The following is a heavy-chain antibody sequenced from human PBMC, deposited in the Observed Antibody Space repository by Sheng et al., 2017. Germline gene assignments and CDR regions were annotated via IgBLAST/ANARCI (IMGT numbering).Heavy chain of an antibody. Sequence: QLQLQESGPGLVKASETLSLTCTVSGGSISSSSYYWGWIRQPPGKGLEWIGSIYYSGNTYYNPSLKSRVTISVDTSKNQFSLKLSSVTAADTAVYYCARWGLYGSGIPRAFDIWGQGTMVTVSS. CDR2: IYYSGNT. CDR3: ARWGLYGSGIPRAFDI. V-gene: IGHV4-39*07. D-gene: IGHD3-10*01. J-gene: IGHJ3*02. CDR1: GGSISSSSYY.